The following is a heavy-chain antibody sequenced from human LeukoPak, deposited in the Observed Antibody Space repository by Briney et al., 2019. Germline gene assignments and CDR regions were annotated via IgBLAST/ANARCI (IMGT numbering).Heavy chain of an antibody. V-gene: IGHV3-30*03. D-gene: IGHD1-26*01. CDR2: TSPDESLK. J-gene: IGHJ4*02. Sequence: GGSLRLSCAASGFTFSSYWTSWVRQAPGKGLEWVAVTSPDESLKFYGDSVKGRFTISRDNSKNTMYLQMNNLREEDTAVYYCTRDPILGAPDYFDYWGQGTLVTVSS. CDR3: TRDPILGAPDYFDY. CDR1: GFTFSSYW.